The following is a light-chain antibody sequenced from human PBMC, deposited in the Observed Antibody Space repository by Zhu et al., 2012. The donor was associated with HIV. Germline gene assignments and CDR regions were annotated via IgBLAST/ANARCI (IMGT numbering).Light chain of an antibody. J-gene: IGKJ2*01. V-gene: IGKV3-15*01. CDR1: QSVSSSY. Sequence: EIVLTQSPGTLSLSSGERATLSCRASQSVSSSYLAWYQQKPGQAPRLLIYGASSRAAGIPARFSGSGSGTEFTLTISSLQSEDFAIYYCQQYNDWPPMYTFGQGTKLEIK. CDR2: GAS. CDR3: QQYNDWPPMYT.